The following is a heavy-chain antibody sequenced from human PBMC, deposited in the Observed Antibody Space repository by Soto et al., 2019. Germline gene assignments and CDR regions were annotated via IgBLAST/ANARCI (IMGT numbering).Heavy chain of an antibody. J-gene: IGHJ4*02. CDR2: ISSSGNSV. V-gene: IGHV3-11*01. D-gene: IGHD3-10*01. CDR1: GFTFSDYY. CDR3: AMRRYGSGSNDF. Sequence: QVQLVESGGTLVKPGGSLRLSCAASGFTFSDYYMTWIRQAPGKGLEWVSHISSSGNSVDYGDSVRGRFTISRDNAKKSLYLQMNSLTVEDTAVYYCAMRRYGSGSNDFWGQGTLVTVSS.